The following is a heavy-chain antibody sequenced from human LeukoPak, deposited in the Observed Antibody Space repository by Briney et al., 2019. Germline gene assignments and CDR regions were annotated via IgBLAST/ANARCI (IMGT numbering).Heavy chain of an antibody. D-gene: IGHD3-10*01. CDR3: ANSGFRGDNWFDP. V-gene: IGHV1-46*01. Sequence: GASVKVSCKASGYTFTSYYMHWVRQAPGQGLEWMGIINPSGGSTNYAQKFQGRVTMTRDTSTSTVYMELSSLRSEDTAVYYCANSGFRGDNWFDPWGQGTLVTVSS. CDR2: INPSGGST. J-gene: IGHJ5*02. CDR1: GYTFTSYY.